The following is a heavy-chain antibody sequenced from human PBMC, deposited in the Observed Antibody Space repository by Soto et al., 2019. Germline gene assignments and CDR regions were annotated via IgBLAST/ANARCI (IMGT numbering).Heavy chain of an antibody. CDR1: GLIVRNYC. CDR3: ARYRSLDP. V-gene: IGHV3-7*03. J-gene: IGHJ5*02. CDR2: IKGAGSEK. D-gene: IGHD3-16*02. Sequence: GGAMRLSSEDSGLIVRNYCTRWVRQARGMRRQWVASIKGAGSEKYYVDPVKGRFTISRENAKNSLYLQMNSLRAEDTAVYYCARYRSLDPWGQGILVTVSS.